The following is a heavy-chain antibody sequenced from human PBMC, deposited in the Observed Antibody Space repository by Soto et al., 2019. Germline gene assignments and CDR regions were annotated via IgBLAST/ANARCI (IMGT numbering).Heavy chain of an antibody. CDR3: ATVKSSSWYESEY. J-gene: IGHJ4*02. CDR1: GFIFSDYY. D-gene: IGHD6-13*01. CDR2: IATRTNRA. Sequence: QVQLVESGGGLVKPGGSLRLTCAVSGFIFSDYYMSWMRQAPGKGMEWVAYIATRTNRATYADSVKGRFTISRDDAKNSLYLQMTTLRTEDTAIYFCATVKSSSWYESEYWGQGTLVTVSP. V-gene: IGHV3-11*06.